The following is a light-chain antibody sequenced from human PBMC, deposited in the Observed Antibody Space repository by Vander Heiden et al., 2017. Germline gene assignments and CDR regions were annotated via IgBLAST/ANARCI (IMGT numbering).Light chain of an antibody. CDR3: QVWDVTGDHPI. V-gene: IGLV3-21*02. CDR2: NDG. CDR1: NFGSKN. J-gene: IGLJ1*01. Sequence: HVPTRPHSVSVAPSQTARITGAGVNFGSKNVHWHQQKPGQAPVLVLCNDGDGPSGIPERFSGANSGNTATLTTSRGEAGDEADYYCQVWDVTGDHPIFGTGTKVSVL.